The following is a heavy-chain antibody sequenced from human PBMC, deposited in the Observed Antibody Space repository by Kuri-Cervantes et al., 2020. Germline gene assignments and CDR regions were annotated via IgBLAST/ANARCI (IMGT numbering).Heavy chain of an antibody. CDR1: GGSISSYY. D-gene: IGHD1-1*01. J-gene: IGHJ6*03. Sequence: GSLRLSCTVSGGSISSYYWSWIRQPPGKGLEWIGCIYYSGSTNYNPSLKSRVTISVDTSKNQFSLKLSSVTAADTAVYYCATRAYPDYYMDVWGKGTTVTVSS. CDR3: ATRAYPDYYMDV. CDR2: IYYSGST. V-gene: IGHV4-59*01.